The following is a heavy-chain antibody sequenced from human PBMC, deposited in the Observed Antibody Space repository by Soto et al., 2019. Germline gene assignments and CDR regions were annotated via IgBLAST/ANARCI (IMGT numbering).Heavy chain of an antibody. CDR3: AKDLGY. CDR1: GFTFSSYG. D-gene: IGHD7-27*01. V-gene: IGHV3-30*18. J-gene: IGHJ4*02. CDR2: IPYDGSNK. Sequence: GGSLRLSCAASGFTFSSYGMHWVRQAPGKGLEWVAVIPYDGSNKYYADSVRGRFTISRDNSKDTLYLQMNSLRAEDTAVYYCAKDLGYWGQGTLVTVSS.